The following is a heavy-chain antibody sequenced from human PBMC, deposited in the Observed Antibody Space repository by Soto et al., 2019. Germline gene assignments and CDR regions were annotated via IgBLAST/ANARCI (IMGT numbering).Heavy chain of an antibody. D-gene: IGHD3-3*01. CDR2: VIPIFCIM. CDR3: ARGRTIFGVVNFDY. J-gene: IGHJ4*02. V-gene: IGHV1-69*01. CDR1: GGTLSNYA. Sequence: QVQLVQSGAEVKKPGSSVKVSCKASGGTLSNYAIAWVRLAPGQGLEWVGGVIPIFCIMKYAQKFQDRVTFTADDSTNTAYVELSSLTSEDTAVYYCARGRTIFGVVNFDYWGQGTLVTVSS.